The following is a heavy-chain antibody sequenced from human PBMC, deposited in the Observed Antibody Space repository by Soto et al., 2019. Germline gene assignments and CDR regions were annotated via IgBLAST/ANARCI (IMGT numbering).Heavy chain of an antibody. CDR3: ARGCWKNPFTYGARNFDY. CDR2: INHSGST. Sequence: QVQLQQWGAGLLKPSETLSLTCAVYGGSFSGYYWSWIRQPPGKGLDWIGEINHSGSTNYNPSLKRRVTISVDTSKNQFSLKLSSVTAADTAVYYCARGCWKNPFTYGARNFDYWGQGTLVTVSS. V-gene: IGHV4-34*01. D-gene: IGHD4-17*01. CDR1: GGSFSGYY. J-gene: IGHJ4*02.